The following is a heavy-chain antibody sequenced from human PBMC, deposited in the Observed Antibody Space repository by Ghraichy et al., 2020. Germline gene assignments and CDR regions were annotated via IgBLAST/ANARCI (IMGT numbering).Heavy chain of an antibody. CDR2: IYTSGST. Sequence: SENLSLTCTVSGYSISTFSWSWIRQPAGKGLEWIGRIYTSGSTNYNPSLKSRVTMSVDTSKNQFSLKLTSVTAADTAVYYCAREQGLGYCGANCYTRWFDPWGQGTLVTVSS. D-gene: IGHD2-21*02. V-gene: IGHV4-4*07. CDR1: GYSISTFS. J-gene: IGHJ5*02. CDR3: AREQGLGYCGANCYTRWFDP.